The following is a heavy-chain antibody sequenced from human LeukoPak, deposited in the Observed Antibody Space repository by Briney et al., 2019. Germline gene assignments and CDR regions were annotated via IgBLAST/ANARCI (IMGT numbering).Heavy chain of an antibody. V-gene: IGHV3-23*01. CDR3: AKAFGSGSLSRVMDV. J-gene: IGHJ6*02. CDR2: ISSSGGTT. CDR1: EFTFSSFA. D-gene: IGHD3-10*01. Sequence: GGSLRLSCAASEFTFSSFAMTWVRQAPGAGLEWVSIISSSGGTTYYADSVKGRFTISRDSSKNTLYLQMDSLRAEDTAVYYCAKAFGSGSLSRVMDVWGQGTTVTVSS.